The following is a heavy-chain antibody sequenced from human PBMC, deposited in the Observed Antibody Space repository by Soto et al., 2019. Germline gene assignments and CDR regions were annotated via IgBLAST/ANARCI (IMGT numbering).Heavy chain of an antibody. V-gene: IGHV4-31*03. D-gene: IGHD3-10*01. CDR3: ARGDYYGSGSLNWLDP. Sequence: KTSETLSLTCTVSGGSISSGGYYWSWIRQHPGKGLEWIGYIYYSGSTYYNPSLKSRVTISVDTSKNQFSLKLSSVTAADTTVYYCARGDYYGSGSLNWLDPWGQGTLVTVYS. CDR2: IYYSGST. J-gene: IGHJ5*02. CDR1: GGSISSGGYY.